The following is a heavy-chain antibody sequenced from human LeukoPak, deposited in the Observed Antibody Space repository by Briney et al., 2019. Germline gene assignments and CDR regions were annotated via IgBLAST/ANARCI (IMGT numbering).Heavy chain of an antibody. Sequence: GGSLRLSCAASGFTFDDYAMHWVRQGPGKGLKWVSGISSSGAYIYYADSMKGRFTTSRDSAKSSLYLQMNSLRAEDTAVYYCARGDRDGYRLYYFDYWGQGTLVTVSS. CDR1: GFTFDDYA. CDR3: ARGDRDGYRLYYFDY. CDR2: ISSSGAYI. V-gene: IGHV3-21*01. D-gene: IGHD5-24*01. J-gene: IGHJ4*02.